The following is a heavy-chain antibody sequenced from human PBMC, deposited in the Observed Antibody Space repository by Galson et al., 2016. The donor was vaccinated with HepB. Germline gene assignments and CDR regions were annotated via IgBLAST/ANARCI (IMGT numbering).Heavy chain of an antibody. CDR1: GFTFSRYG. J-gene: IGHJ4*02. V-gene: IGHV3-30*18. Sequence: SLRLSCAASGFTFSRYGMHWVRQAPGKGLEWVTFISYDGSNKYYADSVKGRFTISRDNSKNTLYLQMNSLRAEGTAVYYCAKDPYYYGSGSYLYFHYWGQGTLVTVSS. D-gene: IGHD3-10*01. CDR3: AKDPYYYGSGSYLYFHY. CDR2: ISYDGSNK.